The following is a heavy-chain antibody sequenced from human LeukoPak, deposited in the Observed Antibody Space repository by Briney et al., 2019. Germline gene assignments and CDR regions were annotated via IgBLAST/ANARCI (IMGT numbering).Heavy chain of an antibody. Sequence: PSETLSLTCAVSGGSISSGGYSWSWIRQPPGKGMEWIGYIYHSGSTYYNPSLKSRVTISVDRSKNQFSLKLSSVTAADTAVYYCARVLPIYYDSSGYYRDNWFVPWGQGTLVTVSS. V-gene: IGHV4-30-2*01. CDR1: GGSISSGGYS. J-gene: IGHJ5*02. D-gene: IGHD3-22*01. CDR2: IYHSGST. CDR3: ARVLPIYYDSSGYYRDNWFVP.